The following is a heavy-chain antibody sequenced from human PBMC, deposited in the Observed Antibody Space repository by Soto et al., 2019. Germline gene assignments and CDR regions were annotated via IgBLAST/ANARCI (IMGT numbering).Heavy chain of an antibody. CDR1: GFTFSSYW. Sequence: GSLILACSASGFTFSSYWMHWVRQAPGKGLVWVSLINSDGSITSYVDSVKGRFTISRDNAKNTLFLQMNSLRAEDTAVYYCARDRYDFWSGYSDAFDIWGQGTMVTV. CDR2: INSDGSIT. CDR3: ARDRYDFWSGYSDAFDI. J-gene: IGHJ3*02. V-gene: IGHV3-74*01. D-gene: IGHD3-3*01.